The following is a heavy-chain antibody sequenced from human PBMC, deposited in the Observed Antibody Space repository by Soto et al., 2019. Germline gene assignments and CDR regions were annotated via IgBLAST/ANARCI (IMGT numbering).Heavy chain of an antibody. CDR1: GGSVNSGSLS. D-gene: IGHD3-10*01. CDR3: ARASSFRVWFGELWNWFDP. J-gene: IGHJ5*02. V-gene: IGHV4-30-2*01. CDR2: IFDREST. Sequence: SETLSLTCIVSGGSVNSGSLSWSWIRQPPGKALEWIGHIFDRESTYYNPSLKSRVTISIDRSKNQFDLHLTSVTAADTAVYYCARASSFRVWFGELWNWFDPWGQGTLVTVSS.